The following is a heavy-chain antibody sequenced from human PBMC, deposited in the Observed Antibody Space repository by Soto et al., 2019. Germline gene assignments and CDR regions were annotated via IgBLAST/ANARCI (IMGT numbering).Heavy chain of an antibody. CDR2: INPSVGST. D-gene: IGHD1-20*01. CDR1: VYTLTSYY. CDR3: ARSSFNWNDPGPFDI. J-gene: IGHJ3*02. V-gene: IGHV1-46*01. Sequence: GASVKVSCKASVYTLTSYYMHWVRQAPGQGPEWMGIINPSVGSTSYPQKFQGRVTMTRDTSTSTFYMEMSSLRSEDTAIFYCARSSFNWNDPGPFDIWGQGTMVTVSS.